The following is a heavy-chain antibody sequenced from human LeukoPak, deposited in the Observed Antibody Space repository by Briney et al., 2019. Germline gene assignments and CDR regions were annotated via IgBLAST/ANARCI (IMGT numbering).Heavy chain of an antibody. CDR3: ASIFGVVIKYFDY. J-gene: IGHJ4*02. CDR1: GFTFSSYA. CDR2: ISGSGGST. V-gene: IGHV3-23*01. D-gene: IGHD3-3*01. Sequence: GGSLRLSCAASGFTFSSYAMSWVRQAPGKGLEWVSAISGSGGSTYYADSVKGRFTISRDNSKNTLYLQMNSLRAEDTAVYYCASIFGVVIKYFDYWGQGTLVTVSS.